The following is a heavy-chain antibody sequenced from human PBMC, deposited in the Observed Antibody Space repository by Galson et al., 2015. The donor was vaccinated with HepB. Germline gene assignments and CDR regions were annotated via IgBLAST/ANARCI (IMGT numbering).Heavy chain of an antibody. CDR3: ARDQGSGSYLV. J-gene: IGHJ4*02. CDR2: IWYDGSEK. CDR1: GFTFGNYG. V-gene: IGHV3-33*01. D-gene: IGHD1-26*01. Sequence: SLRLSCAASGFTFGNYGMHWVRQAPGKGLEWVAVIWYDGSEKHYTDSVKGRFTISRDNSKNTLYLQMNSLTAEDTAVYYCARDQGSGSYLVWGQGTLVTVSS.